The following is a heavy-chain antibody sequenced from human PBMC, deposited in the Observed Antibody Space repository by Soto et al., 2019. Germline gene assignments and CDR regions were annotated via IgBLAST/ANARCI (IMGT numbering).Heavy chain of an antibody. D-gene: IGHD3-3*01. CDR2: IKSKTDGGTT. Sequence: NPGGSLRLSCAASGFTFSNAWMSWVRQAPGKGLEWVGRIKSKTDGGTTDYAAPVKGRFTISRDDSKNTLYLQMNSLKTEDTAVYYCTTVAYYDFWSGYPRVYGMDVWGQGTTVTVSS. CDR3: TTVAYYDFWSGYPRVYGMDV. V-gene: IGHV3-15*01. CDR1: GFTFSNAW. J-gene: IGHJ6*02.